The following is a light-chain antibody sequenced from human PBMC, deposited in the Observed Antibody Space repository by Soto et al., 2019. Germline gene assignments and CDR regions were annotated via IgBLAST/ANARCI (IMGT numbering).Light chain of an antibody. CDR1: QSVSSY. CDR2: DAS. V-gene: IGKV3-11*01. Sequence: EIVLTQSPATLSLSPGERATLSCRDSQSVSSYLAWYQQKPGQAPRLLIYDASNRATGIPARFSGSGTGTDFTLTISSLEPEDLSDYYGQQRSDWPPITFGQGTRLEIK. CDR3: QQRSDWPPIT. J-gene: IGKJ5*01.